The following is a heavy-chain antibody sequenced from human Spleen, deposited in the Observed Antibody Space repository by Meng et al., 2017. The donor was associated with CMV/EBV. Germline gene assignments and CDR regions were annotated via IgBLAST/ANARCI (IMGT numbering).Heavy chain of an antibody. Sequence: GESLKISCAASGFTFSDYYMTWIRQAPGKGLEWVSYISNTGITTYYADSVEGRFTISRDNAKNSLYLQMNSLRDEDTAVYYCARFSWNDDLFDYWGQGTLVTVSS. D-gene: IGHD1-1*01. J-gene: IGHJ4*02. CDR1: GFTFSDYY. CDR3: ARFSWNDDLFDY. V-gene: IGHV3-11*04. CDR2: ISNTGITT.